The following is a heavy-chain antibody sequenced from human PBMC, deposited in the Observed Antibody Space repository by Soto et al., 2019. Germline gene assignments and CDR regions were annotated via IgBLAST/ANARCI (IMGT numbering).Heavy chain of an antibody. CDR1: GFTVSNTY. CDR2: IYSGGST. V-gene: IGHV3-53*01. CDR3: AGVDEGAWFFDS. J-gene: IGHJ5*01. D-gene: IGHD6-19*01. Sequence: EVQLVESGGGLIQPGGSLRLFCAASGFTVSNTYMSWVRQAPGKGLEWVSTIYSGGSTYYADSVKGRFTISRDSSQNTLYLGMNSLSAEDPAMYCCAGVDEGAWFFDSWGQGTLVTVSS.